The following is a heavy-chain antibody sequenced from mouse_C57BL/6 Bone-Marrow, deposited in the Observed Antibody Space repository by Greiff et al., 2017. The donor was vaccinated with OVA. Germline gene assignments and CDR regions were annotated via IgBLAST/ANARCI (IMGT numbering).Heavy chain of an antibody. CDR3: ARHYYGSSYDFDV. Sequence: EVMLVESGGGLVQPGGSLKLSCAASGFTFSDYYMYWVRQTPEKRLEWVAYISNGGGSTYYPDTVKGRFTISRDNAKNTLYLQMSRLKSEDTAMYYCARHYYGSSYDFDVWGTGTTVTVSS. D-gene: IGHD1-1*01. CDR1: GFTFSDYY. J-gene: IGHJ1*03. CDR2: ISNGGGST. V-gene: IGHV5-12*01.